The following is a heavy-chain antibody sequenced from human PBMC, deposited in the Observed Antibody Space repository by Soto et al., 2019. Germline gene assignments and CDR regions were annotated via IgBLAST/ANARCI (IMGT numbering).Heavy chain of an antibody. V-gene: IGHV1-69*13. CDR1: GGTFSSYS. J-gene: IGHJ6*02. CDR3: ARARAASYINSEPMDV. CDR2: IIPIFDTV. D-gene: IGHD6-6*01. Sequence: SVKVSCKACGGTFSSYSMNWVRQAPGQGLEWMGRIIPIFDTVTYAQEFQGRVTMTADESTNTAYMELSSLRSEDTAVYFCARARAASYINSEPMDVWGQGTTVTVSS.